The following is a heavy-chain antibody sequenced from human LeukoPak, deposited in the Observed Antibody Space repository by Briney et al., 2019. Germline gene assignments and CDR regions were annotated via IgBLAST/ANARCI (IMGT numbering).Heavy chain of an antibody. CDR2: IHSNGYT. J-gene: IGHJ5*02. CDR1: GGSISGYY. Sequence: PSETLSLTCTVSGGSISGYYWTWIRQPPGQGLEWIAYIHSNGYTNYNPSLRSRVTISVDPSKNQFSLTGTPVTAADTPIYYCAQRQGPMSGTYDYFDPWGQGALVTVSS. CDR3: AQRQGPMSGTYDYFDP. V-gene: IGHV4-4*08. D-gene: IGHD1-26*01.